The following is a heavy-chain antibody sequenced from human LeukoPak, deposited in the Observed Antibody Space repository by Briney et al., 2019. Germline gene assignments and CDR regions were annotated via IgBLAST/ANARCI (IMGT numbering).Heavy chain of an antibody. V-gene: IGHV4-38-2*02. D-gene: IGHD3-16*01. J-gene: IGHJ4*02. CDR3: ARLLVGG. CDR1: GYSITSGYY. CDR2: FYHSGST. Sequence: PSETLSLTCTVSGYSITSGYYWGWIRQPPGKGLEWIGTFYHSGSTYYNPSLKSRVTISVDTSKNQFSLKLSSVTAADTAVYYCARLLVGGWGQGTLVTVSS.